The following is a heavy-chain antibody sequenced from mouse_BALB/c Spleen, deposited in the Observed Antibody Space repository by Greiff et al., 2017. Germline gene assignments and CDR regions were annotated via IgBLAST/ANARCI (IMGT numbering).Heavy chain of an antibody. CDR2: ISSGGST. CDR1: GFTFSSYA. CDR3: ARVRTTVGYFDV. J-gene: IGHJ1*01. V-gene: IGHV5-6-5*01. Sequence: EVMLVESGGGLVKPGGSLKLSCAASGFTFSSYAMSWVRQTPEKRLEWVASISSGGSTYYPDSVKGRFTISRDNARNILYLQMSSLRSEDTAMYYCARVRTTVGYFDVWGAGTTVTVSS. D-gene: IGHD1-1*01.